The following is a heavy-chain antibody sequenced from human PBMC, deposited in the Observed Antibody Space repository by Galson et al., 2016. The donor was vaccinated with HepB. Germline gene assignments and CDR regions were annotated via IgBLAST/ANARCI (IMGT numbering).Heavy chain of an antibody. D-gene: IGHD1-1*01. CDR1: GYSISGFY. CDR3: ARAPRDRRISFGNHWKPYYFDF. CDR2: IFSSGGT. J-gene: IGHJ4*02. Sequence: PLSLTCTVSGYSISGFYWSWIRQPAGKGLERIGRIFSSGGTYYNPSLRSRVSMSVGKSTNQFFLKLISVTAADTAAYYCARAPRDRRISFGNHWKPYYFDFWGQGTLVTVSS. V-gene: IGHV4-4*07.